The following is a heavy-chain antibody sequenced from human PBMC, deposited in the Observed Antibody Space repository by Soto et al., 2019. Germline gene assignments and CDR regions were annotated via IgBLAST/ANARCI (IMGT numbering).Heavy chain of an antibody. CDR1: GFTFSSYG. V-gene: IGHV3-33*01. J-gene: IGHJ4*02. D-gene: IGHD3-10*01. Sequence: VQLVESGGGVVQPGRSLRLSCAASGFTFSSYGMHWVRQAPGKGLEWVAVIWYDGSNKYYADSVKGRFTISRDNSKNTLYLQMNSLRAEDTAVYYCARVQSTTGGYYFDYWGQGTLVTVSS. CDR3: ARVQSTTGGYYFDY. CDR2: IWYDGSNK.